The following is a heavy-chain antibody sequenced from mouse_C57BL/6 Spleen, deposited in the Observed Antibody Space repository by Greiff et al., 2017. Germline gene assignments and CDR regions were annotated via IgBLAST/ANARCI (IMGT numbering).Heavy chain of an antibody. CDR3: ARSYSNLYVDY. J-gene: IGHJ2*01. D-gene: IGHD2-5*01. Sequence: QVQLQQPGAVLVMPGASVKLSCKASGYTFTSYWMHWVKQRPGQGLAWIGEIAPSDSYTNYNHKFKGKSTLTVDKSSSTAYMQLSSLTSEDSAVYYCARSYSNLYVDYWGQGTTLTVSS. V-gene: IGHV1-69*01. CDR2: IAPSDSYT. CDR1: GYTFTSYW.